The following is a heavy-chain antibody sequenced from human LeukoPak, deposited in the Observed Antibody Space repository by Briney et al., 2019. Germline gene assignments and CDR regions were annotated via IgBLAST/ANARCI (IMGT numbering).Heavy chain of an antibody. D-gene: IGHD3-3*01. CDR2: IYYSGST. J-gene: IGHJ5*02. Sequence: SETLSLTCTVSGGSIGSDDYYWSWIRQPPGKGLEWIGCIYYSGSTYYNPSLKSRVTISVDTSKNQFSLKLNSVTAADTAVYYCARGVERIFGVVNWFDPWGQGTPVTVSS. V-gene: IGHV4-30-4*01. CDR3: ARGVERIFGVVNWFDP. CDR1: GGSIGSDDYY.